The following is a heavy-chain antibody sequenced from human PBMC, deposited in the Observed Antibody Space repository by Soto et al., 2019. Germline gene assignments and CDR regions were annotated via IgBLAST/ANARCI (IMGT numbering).Heavy chain of an antibody. CDR3: ATYQVSSGWYDY. J-gene: IGHJ4*02. V-gene: IGHV4-59*01. D-gene: IGHD6-19*01. CDR2: IYYSGST. CDR1: GGSISSYY. Sequence: SETLSLTCTVSGGSISSYYWSWIRQPPGKGLEWIGYIYYSGSTNYNPSLKSRVTISVDTSKNQFSLKLSSVTAADTAVYYCATYQVSSGWYDYWGQGTLVTVSS.